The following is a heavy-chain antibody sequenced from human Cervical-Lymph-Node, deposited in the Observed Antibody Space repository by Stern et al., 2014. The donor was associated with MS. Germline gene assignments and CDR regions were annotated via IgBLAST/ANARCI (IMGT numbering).Heavy chain of an antibody. CDR3: ARGGSGWYYFDY. J-gene: IGHJ4*02. CDR2: IIPIFGTA. V-gene: IGHV1-69*01. CDR1: GGTFSSYA. Sequence: VQLVASGAEVKKPGSSVKVSCKASGGTFSSYAISWGRQAPGQGLERMGGIIPIFGTANYAQKFQGRVTITADESTSTAYMELSSLRSEDTAVYYCARGGSGWYYFDYWGQGTLVTVSS. D-gene: IGHD6-19*01.